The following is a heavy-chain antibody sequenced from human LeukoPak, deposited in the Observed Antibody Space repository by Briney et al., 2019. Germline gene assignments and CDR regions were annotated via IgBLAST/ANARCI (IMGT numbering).Heavy chain of an antibody. J-gene: IGHJ4*02. V-gene: IGHV1-8*01. CDR1: EYTFTSYD. Sequence: ASVKVSCKASEYTFTSYDINWVRQATGQGLEWMGWMNPNSGSTGYAQKFQGRVTMTRNTSISTAYMELSSLRSEDTAVYYCARGKARDGYNYPGIFDYWGQGTLVTVSS. CDR2: MNPNSGST. CDR3: ARGKARDGYNYPGIFDY. D-gene: IGHD5-24*01.